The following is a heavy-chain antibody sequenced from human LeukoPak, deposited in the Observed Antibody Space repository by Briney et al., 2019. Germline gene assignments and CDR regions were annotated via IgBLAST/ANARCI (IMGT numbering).Heavy chain of an antibody. CDR1: GGSISSHY. Sequence: SETLSLTCTVSGGSISSHYWSWIRQPAGKGREWIGHMYISGSTDYNPSLKSRVTMSVETSKNQFSLKLSSVTAADTAVYYCAREVRTGYWPHVHYYYYMDVWGKGTTVTVSS. J-gene: IGHJ6*03. D-gene: IGHD3/OR15-3a*01. CDR2: MYISGST. V-gene: IGHV4-4*07. CDR3: AREVRTGYWPHVHYYYYMDV.